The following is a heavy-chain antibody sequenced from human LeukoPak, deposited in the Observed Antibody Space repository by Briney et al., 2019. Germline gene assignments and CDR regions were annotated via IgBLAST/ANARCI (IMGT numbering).Heavy chain of an antibody. J-gene: IGHJ4*02. CDR2: VNREGTTT. V-gene: IGHV3-74*03. Sequence: PGGSLRLSCAASGFTFNTYWMHWVRQAPGKGLVWVARVNREGTTTAYADSAKGRFIISRDNSKNTLYLQMNNLRAEDTAVYYCARDSDWILFDYWGQGTPVTVSS. CDR1: GFTFNTYW. D-gene: IGHD2-2*03. CDR3: ARDSDWILFDY.